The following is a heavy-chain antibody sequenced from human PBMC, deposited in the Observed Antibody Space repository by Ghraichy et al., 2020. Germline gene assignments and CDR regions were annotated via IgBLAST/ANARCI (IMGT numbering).Heavy chain of an antibody. CDR2: IYNSVNT. J-gene: IGHJ6*02. Sequence: SETLSLTCTVSGGSIGSYYWSWIRQPPGKGLEWIGYIYNSVNTKYNPSLKSRVTISVDMSKNQFSLKLSSVTAADTAVYYCSRGASTSRWKYYYGMDVWGQGTTVTVSS. CDR3: SRGASTSRWKYYYGMDV. V-gene: IGHV4-59*12. CDR1: GGSIGSYY. D-gene: IGHD2-2*01.